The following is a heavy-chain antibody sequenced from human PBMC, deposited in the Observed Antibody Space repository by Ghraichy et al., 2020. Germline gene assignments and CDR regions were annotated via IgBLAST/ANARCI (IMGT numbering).Heavy chain of an antibody. CDR2: LNIDGTTV. CDR1: GFSFTDYW. CDR3: VRSYKDGLRHFDY. J-gene: IGHJ4*02. Sequence: ETLSLTCAASGFSFTDYWMHWVRHTPGRGLEWVSHLNIDGTTVNYADSVKGRFTISRDNAKNTMYLQMISLTVEDTAVYYCVRSYKDGLRHFDYWGQGTLVTVSS. V-gene: IGHV3-74*01. D-gene: IGHD1-14*01.